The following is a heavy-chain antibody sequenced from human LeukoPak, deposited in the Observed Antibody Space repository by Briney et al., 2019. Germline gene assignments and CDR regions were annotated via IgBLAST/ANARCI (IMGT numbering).Heavy chain of an antibody. CDR1: GGSNNSYY. V-gene: IGHV4-59*08. CDR2: MSYSGST. CDR3: ATYPHYYGTSGVDY. Sequence: SETLSLTCNFSGGSNNSYYWNWVRQPPGKGLEWIGYMSYSGSTHYSHSLDSRVTILADTSTSQVSLTLSSVTAEDTAVYDCATYPHYYGTSGVDYWGQGTLVTVSS. D-gene: IGHD3-10*01. J-gene: IGHJ4*02.